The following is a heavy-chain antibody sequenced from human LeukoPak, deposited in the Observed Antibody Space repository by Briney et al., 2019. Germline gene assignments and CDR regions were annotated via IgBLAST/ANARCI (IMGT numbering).Heavy chain of an antibody. V-gene: IGHV4-34*01. CDR2: INHSGST. D-gene: IGHD4-17*01. J-gene: IGHJ4*02. Sequence: PSETLSLTCAVYGGSFSGYYWSWIRQPPGKGLEWIGEINHSGSTNYNPSLRSRVTMSVDTSKNQFSLNLSSVTAADTAVYYCARGHGDYEPYFDYWGQGALVTVSS. CDR1: GGSFSGYY. CDR3: ARGHGDYEPYFDY.